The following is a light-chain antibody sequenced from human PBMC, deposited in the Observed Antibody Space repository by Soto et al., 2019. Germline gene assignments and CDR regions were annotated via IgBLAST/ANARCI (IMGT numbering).Light chain of an antibody. V-gene: IGKV1-5*03. CDR1: QSISSW. CDR3: QQYERYPMT. CDR2: KAS. Sequence: DSQMTQYPSTLSASVGDRVTITCRASQSISSWLAWYQQKPGKAPKLLISKASTLQSGVPPRFSGSGYGTEFTLTISSLQPDDFATYYCQQYERYPMTFAGATKVEIK. J-gene: IGKJ4*01.